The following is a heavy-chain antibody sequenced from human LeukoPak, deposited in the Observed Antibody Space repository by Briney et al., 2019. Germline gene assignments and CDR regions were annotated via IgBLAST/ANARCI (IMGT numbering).Heavy chain of an antibody. D-gene: IGHD3-10*01. J-gene: IGHJ4*02. CDR3: ARHRGYYGSTSKVDY. Sequence: NPSETLCLTCTVSGGSISSSSYYWGWIRQPPGKGLEWIGSIYYSGSTYYNPSLKSRVTISVDTSKNQFSLKLSSVTAADTAVYYCARHRGYYGSTSKVDYWGQGTLVTVSS. CDR2: IYYSGST. CDR1: GGSISSSSYY. V-gene: IGHV4-39*01.